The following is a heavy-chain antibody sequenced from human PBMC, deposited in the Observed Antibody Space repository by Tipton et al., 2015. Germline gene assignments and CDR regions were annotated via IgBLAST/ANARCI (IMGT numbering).Heavy chain of an antibody. CDR2: ISSSNSYI. D-gene: IGHD2-21*02. Sequence: GSLRLSCAASGITFSTYGMHWVRQAPGKGLEWVSSISSSNSYIFYADSVKGRFTISRDNAKNSADLQMNGLRGEDTAVYYCARDQSPYCGGDCYEWGLDYWGQGTLVTVSS. J-gene: IGHJ4*02. V-gene: IGHV3-21*06. CDR1: GITFSTYG. CDR3: ARDQSPYCGGDCYEWGLDY.